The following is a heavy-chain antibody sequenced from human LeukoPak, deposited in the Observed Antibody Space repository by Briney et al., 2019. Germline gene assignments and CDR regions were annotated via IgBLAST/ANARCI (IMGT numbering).Heavy chain of an antibody. Sequence: GGSLRLSCAASGFTFSSYSMNWVRQAPGKGLEWVSSISSSSSYIYYADSVKGRFTISRDNAKKSLYLQMNSLRAEDTAVYYCARDSDYYDSSGYAYFDYWGQGTLVTVSS. D-gene: IGHD3-22*01. J-gene: IGHJ4*02. CDR3: ARDSDYYDSSGYAYFDY. CDR2: ISSSSSYI. CDR1: GFTFSSYS. V-gene: IGHV3-21*01.